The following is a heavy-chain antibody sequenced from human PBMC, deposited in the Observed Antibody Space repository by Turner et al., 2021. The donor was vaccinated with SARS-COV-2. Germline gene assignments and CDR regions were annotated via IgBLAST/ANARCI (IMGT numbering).Heavy chain of an antibody. CDR1: GFTFSSYG. Sequence: QVQLVESGGGVVQPGRSLRLSCAAAGFTFSSYGMHWVRKAPGKGLEWVAVIWYDGINKYYGDSVKGRFTISRDNSKNTLYLQMNSLRAEDTAVYYCARDMGPVGRDAFDIWGQGTMVTISS. D-gene: IGHD1-26*01. V-gene: IGHV3-33*01. CDR3: ARDMGPVGRDAFDI. CDR2: IWYDGINK. J-gene: IGHJ3*02.